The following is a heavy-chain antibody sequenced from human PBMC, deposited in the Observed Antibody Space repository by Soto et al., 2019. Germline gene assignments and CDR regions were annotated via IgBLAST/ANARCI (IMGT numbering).Heavy chain of an antibody. CDR1: GFTFSSYA. D-gene: IGHD3-22*01. V-gene: IGHV3-23*01. J-gene: IGHJ4*02. CDR3: AKGGSYGYYYDSSGYQY. Sequence: AGGSLRLSCAASGFTFSSYAMSLVRPAPGKGLEWVSAISGSGGSTYYADSVKGRFTISRDNSKNTLYLQMNSLRAEDTAVYYCAKGGSYGYYYDSSGYQYWGQGTLVTVSS. CDR2: ISGSGGST.